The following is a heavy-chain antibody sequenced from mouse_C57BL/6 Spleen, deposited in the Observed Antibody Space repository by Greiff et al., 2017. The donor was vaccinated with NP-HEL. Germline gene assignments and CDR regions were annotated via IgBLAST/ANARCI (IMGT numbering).Heavy chain of an antibody. CDR1: GYTFTSYW. J-gene: IGHJ4*01. Sequence: QVQLQQPGAELVKPGDSVKVSCKASGYTFTSYWMHWVKQRPGQGLEWLGRIHPSDSATNYNQKFKGKATLTVDKSSSTAYMQLSSLTSEDSAVCYCAMELRLHAMDYWGQGTSVTVSA. D-gene: IGHD3-2*02. CDR3: AMELRLHAMDY. CDR2: IHPSDSAT. V-gene: IGHV1-74*01.